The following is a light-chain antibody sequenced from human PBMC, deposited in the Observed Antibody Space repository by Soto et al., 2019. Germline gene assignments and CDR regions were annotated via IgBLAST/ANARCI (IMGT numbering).Light chain of an antibody. J-gene: IGKJ2*01. CDR1: QGISSY. V-gene: IGKV1-9*01. CDR2: AAS. CDR3: QQLNSYPHT. Sequence: IQLTQSPSSLSASVGDRVTITCRASQGISSYLAWYQQKPGKAPKLLIYAASTLQSGVPSRFSGSGSGTDFTLTIRSLQPEDFATYYCQQLNSYPHTFGQGTKLEIK.